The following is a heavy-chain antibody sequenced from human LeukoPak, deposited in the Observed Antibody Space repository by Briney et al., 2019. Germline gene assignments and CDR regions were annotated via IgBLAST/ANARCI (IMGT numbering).Heavy chain of an antibody. V-gene: IGHV1-24*01. J-gene: IGHJ5*02. CDR3: ATQYCSGGSCLRWFDP. Sequence: ASVKVSCKVSGYTLTELSMHWMRQAPGKGLEWMGGFDPEDGETIYAQKFQGRVTMTEDTSTDTAYMELSSLRSEDTAVYYCATQYCSGGSCLRWFDPWGQGTLVTVSS. D-gene: IGHD2-15*01. CDR2: FDPEDGET. CDR1: GYTLTELS.